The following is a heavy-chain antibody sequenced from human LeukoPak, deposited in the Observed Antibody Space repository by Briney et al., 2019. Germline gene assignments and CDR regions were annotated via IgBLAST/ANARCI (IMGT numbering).Heavy chain of an antibody. Sequence: GGSLRLSCAASGFTFSSYAMSWVRQVPGKGLEWVSVISGGGGSTYYADSVKGRFTISRDNSKNTLYLQMNSLRAEDTAVYYCAKDLRYDFWSGYPDYWGQGTLVTVSS. CDR1: GFTFSSYA. CDR2: ISGGGGST. V-gene: IGHV3-23*01. CDR3: AKDLRYDFWSGYPDY. D-gene: IGHD3-3*01. J-gene: IGHJ4*02.